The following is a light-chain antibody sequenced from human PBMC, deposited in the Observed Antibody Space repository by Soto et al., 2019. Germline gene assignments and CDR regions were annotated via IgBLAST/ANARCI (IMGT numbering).Light chain of an antibody. CDR1: QTVSSNY. J-gene: IGKJ5*01. CDR3: QQYGRSPLT. Sequence: EIVFAQSPGTLALSPGERATLSYRASQTVSSNYLASYQQKPGQAPSLLIYGASSRATGIPDRFSGSGSGTDFTLTISRLEPEDFAVYYCQQYGRSPLTFGQGTRLEIK. CDR2: GAS. V-gene: IGKV3-20*01.